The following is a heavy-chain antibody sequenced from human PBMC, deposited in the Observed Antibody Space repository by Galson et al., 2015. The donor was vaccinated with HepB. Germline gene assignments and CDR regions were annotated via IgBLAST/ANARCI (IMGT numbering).Heavy chain of an antibody. Sequence: SLRLSCAASGFTFGDYAMSWFRQAPGKGLEWVGFIRSKAYGGTTEYAASVKGRFTISRDDSKSIAYLQMNSLKTEDTAVYYCTREPSDSSGLQGDAFDIWGQGTMVTVSS. CDR1: GFTFGDYA. CDR2: IRSKAYGGTT. CDR3: TREPSDSSGLQGDAFDI. V-gene: IGHV3-49*03. J-gene: IGHJ3*02. D-gene: IGHD6-19*01.